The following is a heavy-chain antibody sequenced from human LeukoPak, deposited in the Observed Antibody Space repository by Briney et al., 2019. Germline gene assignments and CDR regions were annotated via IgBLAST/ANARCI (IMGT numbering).Heavy chain of an antibody. V-gene: IGHV4-34*01. CDR1: GGSFSGYY. CDR3: ARVGWRGWTLDY. Sequence: SETLSLTCAVYGGSFSGYYWTWIRQPPGKGLEWIGEINHSGSTSYNPSLKSRLTISVDTSKNQFSLKLSSVTAADTAVYYCARVGWRGWTLDYWGQGTLVTVSS. J-gene: IGHJ4*02. CDR2: INHSGST. D-gene: IGHD6-19*01.